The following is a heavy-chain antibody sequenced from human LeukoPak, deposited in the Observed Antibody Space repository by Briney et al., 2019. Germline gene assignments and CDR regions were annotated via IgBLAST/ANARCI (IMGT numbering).Heavy chain of an antibody. V-gene: IGHV3-74*01. CDR1: GFTFSSYW. CDR2: INSDGSST. J-gene: IGHJ5*02. D-gene: IGHD3-22*01. Sequence: GGSLRLSCAASGFTFSSYWMRWVRQAPGKGLVWVSRINSDGSSTSYADSVKGRFTISRDNAKNTLYLQMNSLRAEDTAVYYCAQKPYYDSSGYYSAWGQGTLVTVSS. CDR3: AQKPYYDSSGYYSA.